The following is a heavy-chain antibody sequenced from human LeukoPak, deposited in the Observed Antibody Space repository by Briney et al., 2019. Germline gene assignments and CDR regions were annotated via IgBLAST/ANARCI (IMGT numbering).Heavy chain of an antibody. V-gene: IGHV3-30*04. J-gene: IGHJ4*02. CDR1: GLTFSTNP. D-gene: IGHD6-19*01. CDR2: ISYDGNAK. CDR3: ATPYTSGWSLYFDN. Sequence: AGGSLRLSCTASGLTFSTNPMHWVRQAPGKGLEWVAVISYDGNAKYYADSVKGRFTISRDNSKNTLYLQMNGLRAEETAMYYCATPYTSGWSLYFDNWGQGTLVTVSS.